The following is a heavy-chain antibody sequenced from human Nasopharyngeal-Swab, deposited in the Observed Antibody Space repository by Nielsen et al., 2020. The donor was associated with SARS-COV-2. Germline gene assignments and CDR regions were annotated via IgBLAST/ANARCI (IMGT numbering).Heavy chain of an antibody. V-gene: IGHV3-21*01. CDR2: ISSRSSNI. CDR3: ARDIGGGRYGSDY. Sequence: GGSLRLSCAASGFVFSIYGMNWVRQAPGKGLEWVSSISSRSSNIYYADSVKGRFTISRDNAKNSLYLQMNSLRAEDTAVYYCARDIGGGRYGSDYWGQGTLVTVSP. CDR1: GFVFSIYG. J-gene: IGHJ4*02. D-gene: IGHD3-16*01.